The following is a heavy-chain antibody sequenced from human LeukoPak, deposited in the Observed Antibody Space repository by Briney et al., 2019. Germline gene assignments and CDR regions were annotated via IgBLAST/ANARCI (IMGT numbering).Heavy chain of an antibody. J-gene: IGHJ4*02. V-gene: IGHV1-8*01. CDR1: GYTFTSYD. CDR3: AKNTALTGEFES. D-gene: IGHD7-27*01. CDR2: MNPNSGNT. Sequence: GASVNVSCKASGYTFTSYDVNWFRQATGQGLERMGWMNPNSGNTGYAQKFQGRVTLTRDTSISTAYMELSSLRSEDTAVYYCAKNTALTGEFESWGQGTLVTVSS.